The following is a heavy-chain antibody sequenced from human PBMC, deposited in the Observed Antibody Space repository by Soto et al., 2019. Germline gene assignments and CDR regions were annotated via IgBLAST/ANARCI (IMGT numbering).Heavy chain of an antibody. CDR2: INMDGSST. CDR1: GSPFSGDW. D-gene: IGHD2-2*01. V-gene: IGHV3-74*01. J-gene: IGHJ4*02. CDR3: ARGPRGLYHHDY. Sequence: GGSLRLSCAASGSPFSGDWMHWVRQAAGKGLVWVSRINMDGSSTNYADFVKGRFTISRDNAKNTLYLQMNSLRVDDTAVYYCARGPRGLYHHDYWGQGALVTVSS.